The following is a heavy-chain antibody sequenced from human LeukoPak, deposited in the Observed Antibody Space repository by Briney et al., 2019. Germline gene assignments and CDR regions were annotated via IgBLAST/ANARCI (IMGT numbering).Heavy chain of an antibody. D-gene: IGHD3/OR15-3a*01. Sequence: GGSLRLSCAASGFTFSDYYMSWIRQAPGKGLEWVSYISSSGSTIYYADSVKGRFTISRDNAKNSLYLQMNSLRAEDTAVYYCARDPRVLDDYYYSGMDVWGQGTTVTVAS. V-gene: IGHV3-11*01. CDR1: GFTFSDYY. J-gene: IGHJ6*02. CDR2: ISSSGSTI. CDR3: ARDPRVLDDYYYSGMDV.